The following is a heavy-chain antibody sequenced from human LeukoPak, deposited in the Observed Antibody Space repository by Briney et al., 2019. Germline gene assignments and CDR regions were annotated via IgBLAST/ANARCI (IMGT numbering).Heavy chain of an antibody. Sequence: ASVKVSCKASGYTFTSYYMHWVRQAPGQGLEWMGIINPSGGSTSYAQKFQGRVTMTRDTSTSTVYMELSSLRSEDTAVYYCARGNDSSGYYLPDAFDIRGQGTMVTVSS. J-gene: IGHJ3*02. CDR1: GYTFTSYY. V-gene: IGHV1-46*01. D-gene: IGHD3-22*01. CDR2: INPSGGST. CDR3: ARGNDSSGYYLPDAFDI.